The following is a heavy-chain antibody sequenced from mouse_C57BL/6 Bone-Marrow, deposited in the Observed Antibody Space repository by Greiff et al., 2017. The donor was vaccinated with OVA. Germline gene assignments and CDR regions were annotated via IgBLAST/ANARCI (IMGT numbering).Heavy chain of an antibody. D-gene: IGHD1-1*01. J-gene: IGHJ2*01. CDR1: GYSITSGYY. CDR3: ARDGPFYYGSSYDY. V-gene: IGHV3-6*01. CDR2: ISYDGSN. Sequence: EVKLMESGPGLVKPSQSLSLTCSVPGYSITSGYYWNWIRQFPGNKLEWMGYISYDGSNNYNPSLKNRISITRDTSKNQFFLKLNSVTTEDTATYYCARDGPFYYGSSYDYWGQGTTLTVSS.